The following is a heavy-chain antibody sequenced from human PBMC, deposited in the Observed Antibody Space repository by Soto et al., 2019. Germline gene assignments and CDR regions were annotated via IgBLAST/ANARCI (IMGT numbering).Heavy chain of an antibody. CDR3: ARGLLYGHKNPCDY. Sequence: PSETLSLTCTVSGGSISSGGSYWSWIRQRPGKGLEWIGYIFYSDSFYYTPSLKGRVVILADTSKNQFTLKLSSVTDADTAVYYCARGLLYGHKNPCDYWGQGTLVTVSS. CDR2: IFYSDSF. D-gene: IGHD4-17*01. V-gene: IGHV4-31*02. J-gene: IGHJ4*02. CDR1: GGSISSGGSY.